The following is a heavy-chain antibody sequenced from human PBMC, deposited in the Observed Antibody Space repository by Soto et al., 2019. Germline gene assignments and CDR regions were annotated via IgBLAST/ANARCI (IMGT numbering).Heavy chain of an antibody. CDR1: GGTFSSYA. V-gene: IGHV1-69*13. CDR3: ARGTNPNYYYGMDV. J-gene: IGHJ6*02. D-gene: IGHD1-1*01. CDR2: IIPIFGTA. Sequence: GASVKVSCKASGGTFSSYAISWVRQAPGQGLEWMGGIIPIFGTANYAQKFQGRVTITADESTSTAYMELSSLRSEDTAVYYCARGTNPNYYYGMDVWGQGTTVTVSS.